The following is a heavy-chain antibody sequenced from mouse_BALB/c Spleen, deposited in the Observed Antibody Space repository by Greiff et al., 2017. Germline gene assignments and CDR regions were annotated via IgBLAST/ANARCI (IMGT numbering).Heavy chain of an antibody. CDR1: GYTFTSYW. J-gene: IGHJ1*01. CDR3: TRSRLRGWYFDV. D-gene: IGHD2-2*01. V-gene: IGHV1S127*01. CDR2: IDPSDSYT. Sequence: QFQLQQPGAELVKPGASVKMSCKASGYTFTSYWMHWVKQRPGQGLEWIGVIDPSDSYTSYNQKFKGKATLTVDTSSSTAYMQLSSLTSEDSAVYYCTRSRLRGWYFDVWGAGTTVTVSS.